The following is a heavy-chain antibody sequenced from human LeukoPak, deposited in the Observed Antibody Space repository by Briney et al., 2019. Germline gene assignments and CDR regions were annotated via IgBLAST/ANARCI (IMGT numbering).Heavy chain of an antibody. D-gene: IGHD6-13*01. CDR2: IYYSGTT. V-gene: IGHV4-59*02. Sequence: PSETLSLTCTVSGGSVSGYYWSWIRQPPGKGLEWIGYIYYSGTTNYNPSLKSRVTMSVDTSKNQFSLKLNSVTAADTAVYYCARGGLAAAGSEIDSWGQGTLVTVSS. J-gene: IGHJ4*02. CDR3: ARGGLAAAGSEIDS. CDR1: GGSVSGYY.